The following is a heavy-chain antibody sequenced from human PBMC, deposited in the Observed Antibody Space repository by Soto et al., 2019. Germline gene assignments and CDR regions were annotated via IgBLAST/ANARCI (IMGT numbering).Heavy chain of an antibody. CDR1: GFTFSAYW. V-gene: IGHV3-74*01. CDR2: INTDGTST. J-gene: IGHJ4*02. D-gene: IGHD3-10*01. CDR3: ARDNPVTWFPRFDH. Sequence: QAGGSLRLSCAVSGFTFSAYWMYWVRQTPGKGLEWVARINTDGTSTTYADAVKGRFTISRDNGKNTLYMEMDSLTDEDTATYYCARDNPVTWFPRFDHWGQGTLVTVSS.